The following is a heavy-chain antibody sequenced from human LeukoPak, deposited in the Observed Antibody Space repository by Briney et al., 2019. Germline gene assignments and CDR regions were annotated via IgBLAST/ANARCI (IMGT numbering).Heavy chain of an antibody. Sequence: SETLSLTCSVSGDSVSRSDSYWDWIRQPPGKGLEWIGTIYYSGRTYYSPSLKRRVTMSVDPSNNQFSLNLRSVTAADTALYYCARRRYYDGSGYLEWGQGTLLSVSS. CDR1: GDSVSRSDSY. CDR3: ARRRYYDGSGYLE. J-gene: IGHJ1*01. V-gene: IGHV4-39*01. D-gene: IGHD3-22*01. CDR2: IYYSGRT.